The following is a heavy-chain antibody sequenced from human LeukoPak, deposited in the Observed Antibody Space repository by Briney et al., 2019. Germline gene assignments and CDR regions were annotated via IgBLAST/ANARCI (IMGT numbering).Heavy chain of an antibody. CDR1: GFTFRNYG. CDR2: ISFVGSNK. D-gene: IGHD1-26*01. CDR3: ENAGGSDSGSWFDP. Sequence: GGSLRLSCVASGFTFRNYGMHWVRQAPGRGREWVALISFVGSNKYYADSVKGRFTISRDNSKHTLYLQMNSLRAEDTAVYFCENAGGSDSGSWFDPWGQGTLVTVSS. V-gene: IGHV3-30*18. J-gene: IGHJ5*02.